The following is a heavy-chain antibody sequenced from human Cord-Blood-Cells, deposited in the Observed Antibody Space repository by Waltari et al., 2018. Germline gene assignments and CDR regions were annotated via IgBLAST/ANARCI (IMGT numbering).Heavy chain of an antibody. CDR3: ARDQYCGGDCYAFDI. Sequence: QVQLVQSGAEVKKPVSSVKVSCKASAGTFSSYAVSWVRKAPGQGLAWMGGIIPIFGTANYAQKFQGRVTITADESTSTAYMELSSLRSEDTAVYYCARDQYCGGDCYAFDIWGQGTMVTVSS. CDR2: IIPIFGTA. V-gene: IGHV1-69*01. CDR1: AGTFSSYA. J-gene: IGHJ3*02. D-gene: IGHD2-21*02.